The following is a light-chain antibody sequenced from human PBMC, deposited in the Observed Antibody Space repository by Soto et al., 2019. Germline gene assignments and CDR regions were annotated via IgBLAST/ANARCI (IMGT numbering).Light chain of an antibody. CDR2: GAS. V-gene: IGKV3-20*01. Sequence: EIVLTQSPGTLSLSPGERATLSCRASQSVRNSYLAWYQQKPGQAPRLLIYGASGRATGIPDRFTGSGSGTDFTLAISSLEPDDGAVYYCQPYGSSPYTFGQGTKLEI. J-gene: IGKJ2*01. CDR3: QPYGSSPYT. CDR1: QSVRNSY.